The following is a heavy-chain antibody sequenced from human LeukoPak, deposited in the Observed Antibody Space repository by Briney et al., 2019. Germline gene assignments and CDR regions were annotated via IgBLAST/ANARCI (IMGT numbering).Heavy chain of an antibody. CDR1: GFTFSSYA. CDR3: AKANSPRYCSGGSCYYYYGMDV. CDR2: ISGRGGST. J-gene: IGHJ6*02. Sequence: GGSLRLSCAASGFTFSSYAMSWVRQAPGKGLEWISAISGRGGSTYYADSVKGRFTISRDNSKNTLYLQMNSLRAEDTAVYYCAKANSPRYCSGGSCYYYYGMDVWGQGTTVTVSS. D-gene: IGHD2-15*01. V-gene: IGHV3-23*01.